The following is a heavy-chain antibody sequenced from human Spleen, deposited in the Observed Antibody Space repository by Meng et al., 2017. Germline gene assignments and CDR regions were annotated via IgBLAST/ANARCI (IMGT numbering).Heavy chain of an antibody. CDR3: AREGRSGWYLGGFDY. CDR2: ISSSGSTI. Sequence: GESLKISCAASGFTFSSYEMNWVRQAPGKGLEWVSYISSSGSTIYYADSVKGRFTISRDNAKNSLYLQMNSLRAEDTAVYYCAREGRSGWYLGGFDYWGQGTLVTVSS. CDR1: GFTFSSYE. V-gene: IGHV3-48*03. D-gene: IGHD6-19*01. J-gene: IGHJ4*02.